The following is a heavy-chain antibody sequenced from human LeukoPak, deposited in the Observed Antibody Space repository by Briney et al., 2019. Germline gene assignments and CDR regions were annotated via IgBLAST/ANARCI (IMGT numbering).Heavy chain of an antibody. V-gene: IGHV1-46*01. J-gene: IGHJ3*02. CDR2: INPSGSST. D-gene: IGHD1-26*01. Sequence: GASVKVSCKASGYTFSDFYMHWVRQAPGQGLEWMGQINPSGSSTTYAQKFQGRVTVTRDTSTSTVYVELSSLRSEDTALYYCVRGIAGDPVAFDIWGHGTMVTVSS. CDR1: GYTFSDFY. CDR3: VRGIAGDPVAFDI.